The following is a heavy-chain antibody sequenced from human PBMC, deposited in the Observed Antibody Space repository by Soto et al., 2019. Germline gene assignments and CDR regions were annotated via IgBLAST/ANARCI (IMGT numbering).Heavy chain of an antibody. CDR1: GITFSRYD. CDR3: ATPAWDL. V-gene: IGHV3-23*01. CDR2: INGGRS. J-gene: IGHJ5*02. Sequence: EVQLLESGGGLVQPGGSLRLSCEASGITFSRYDMSWVRQAPGKGLEWVSAINGGRSFYGDSVEGRFTVSRDNSKNTLYLQMSSLRVEDTAIYYCATPAWDLWGQGTLVTVSS.